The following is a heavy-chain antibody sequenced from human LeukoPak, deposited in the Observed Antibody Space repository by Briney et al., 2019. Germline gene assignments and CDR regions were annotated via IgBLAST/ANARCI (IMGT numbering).Heavy chain of an antibody. D-gene: IGHD3-16*01. CDR2: VRFSGRT. CDR1: GDSIRNYY. Sequence: PSETLSLTCTVSGDSIRNYYWSWIRQPPGKGLEWIGYVRFSGRTNYSPSLKRRVTMSVDTSKNQFPLRLTSVTAADTAFYYCARLSNPYGGFHLDFWGQGTLVTVSS. J-gene: IGHJ4*02. V-gene: IGHV4-59*08. CDR3: ARLSNPYGGFHLDF.